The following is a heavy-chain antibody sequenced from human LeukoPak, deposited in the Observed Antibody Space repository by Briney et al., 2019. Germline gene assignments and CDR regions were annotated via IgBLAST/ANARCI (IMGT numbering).Heavy chain of an antibody. Sequence: GGSLTLSCAASGFTVSSNYMSWVRQAPGKGLEWVSVIYTGGSTYYADSVKGRFTISRDNSKNTLYLQMNSLRAEDTAVYYCARVIHDFYDSSGYCDYWGQGTLVTVSS. J-gene: IGHJ4*02. CDR1: GFTVSSNY. V-gene: IGHV3-53*05. CDR2: IYTGGST. CDR3: ARVIHDFYDSSGYCDY. D-gene: IGHD3-22*01.